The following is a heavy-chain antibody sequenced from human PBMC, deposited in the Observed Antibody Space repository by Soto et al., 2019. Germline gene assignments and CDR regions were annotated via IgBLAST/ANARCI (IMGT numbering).Heavy chain of an antibody. Sequence: GGSLRLSCAASGFTFSSYSMNWARQAPGKGLEWVSYISSSSSTIYYADSVKGRFTISRDNAKNSLYLQMNSLRDEDTAVYYCASEYDYGDLNYYYYGMDVWGQGTTVTVSS. CDR2: ISSSSSTI. D-gene: IGHD4-17*01. V-gene: IGHV3-48*02. CDR3: ASEYDYGDLNYYYYGMDV. CDR1: GFTFSSYS. J-gene: IGHJ6*02.